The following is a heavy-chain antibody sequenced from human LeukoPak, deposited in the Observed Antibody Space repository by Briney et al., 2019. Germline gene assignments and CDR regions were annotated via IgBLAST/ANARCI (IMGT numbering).Heavy chain of an antibody. D-gene: IGHD2-15*01. V-gene: IGHV3-30*18. CDR1: GFTFSSYG. CDR3: AKDRLLLRSRSYFDY. J-gene: IGHJ4*02. CDR2: ISYDGSNK. Sequence: GGSLRLSCAASGFTFSSYGMHWVRQAPGKGLEWVAVISYDGSNKYYADSVKGRFTISRDNSKNTLYLQMNSLRAEDTAVYYCAKDRLLLRSRSYFDYWGQGTLATVSS.